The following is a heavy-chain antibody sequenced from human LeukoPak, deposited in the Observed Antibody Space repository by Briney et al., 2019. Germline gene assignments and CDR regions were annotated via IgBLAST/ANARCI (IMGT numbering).Heavy chain of an antibody. V-gene: IGHV3-48*01. CDR3: AKNSPTIFPAAGV. CDR1: GFIFSDYS. D-gene: IGHD3-3*01. CDR2: ISSASATI. Sequence: GGSLRLSCAASGFIFSDYSVNWLRQAPGKGLEWISYISSASATIYYADSVKGRFTISRDNAKNSLYLLMDSLRAEDTAVYYCAKNSPTIFPAAGVWGQGTTVIVSS. J-gene: IGHJ6*02.